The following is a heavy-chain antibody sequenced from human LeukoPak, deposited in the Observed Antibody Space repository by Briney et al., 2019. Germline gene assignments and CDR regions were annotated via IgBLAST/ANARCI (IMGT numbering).Heavy chain of an antibody. CDR2: FYTSGTP. CDR1: GGSISRGSYH. Sequence: PSQTLSLTCTVSGGSISRGSYHWNWIRQPAGKGLEWIGRFYTSGTPNYNPSLKSRVTILVDTSKNQFSLKLSSVTAADTAVYYCARERGRQQLVPYFDYWGQGTLVTVSS. V-gene: IGHV4-61*02. CDR3: ARERGRQQLVPYFDY. J-gene: IGHJ4*02. D-gene: IGHD6-13*01.